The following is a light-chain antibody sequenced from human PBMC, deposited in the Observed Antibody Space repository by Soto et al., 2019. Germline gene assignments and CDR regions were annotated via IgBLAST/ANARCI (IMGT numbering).Light chain of an antibody. CDR2: DAS. CDR3: QHRSNWPSLT. Sequence: EIVLTQSPATLSLSPGDRATLSCRASQSLTTSLAWYQHLPGQAPRLLIYDASNRAAGVPARFSGSGSGTHFTLTNSNLERGDFAVYYCQHRSNWPSLTFGGGTKLEIK. V-gene: IGKV3-11*01. CDR1: QSLTTS. J-gene: IGKJ4*01.